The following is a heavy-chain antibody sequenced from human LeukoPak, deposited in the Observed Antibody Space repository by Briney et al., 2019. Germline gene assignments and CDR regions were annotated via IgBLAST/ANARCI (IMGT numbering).Heavy chain of an antibody. J-gene: IGHJ6*03. D-gene: IGHD3-3*01. Sequence: GGSLRLSCAASGFTFSSYSMNWVRQAPGKGLEWVSSISSSSSYIYYADSVKGRFTISRDNAKNSLYLQMNSLRAKDTAVYYCARGFSYYYYYYYMDVWGKGTTVTVSS. CDR2: ISSSSSYI. CDR3: ARGFSYYYYYYYMDV. CDR1: GFTFSSYS. V-gene: IGHV3-21*01.